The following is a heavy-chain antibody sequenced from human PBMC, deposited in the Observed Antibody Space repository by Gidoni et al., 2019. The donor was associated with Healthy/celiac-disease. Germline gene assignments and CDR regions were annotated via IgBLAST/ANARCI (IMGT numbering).Heavy chain of an antibody. CDR1: GFAFSSYA. CDR2: SSGSGGST. D-gene: IGHD6-19*01. CDR3: AKDVSSGWYFGNDY. J-gene: IGHJ4*02. V-gene: IGHV3-23*01. Sequence: EVQLLESGGGFVQPGGSLRLSCAASGFAFSSYAMSWVRQAPGKGLEWVSASSGSGGSTYYADSVKGRFTISRDNSKNTLYLQMNSLRAEDTAVYYCAKDVSSGWYFGNDYWGQGTLVTVSS.